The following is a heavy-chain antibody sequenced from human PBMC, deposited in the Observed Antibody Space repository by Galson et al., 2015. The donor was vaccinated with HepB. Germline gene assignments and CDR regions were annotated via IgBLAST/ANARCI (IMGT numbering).Heavy chain of an antibody. CDR2: ISHDANSN. CDR1: GFTFSDYA. Sequence: SLRLSCAASGFTFSDYAMHWVRQAPGKGLEWVAVISHDANSNYYADSVRGRFTISRDKSKNTVYLQMNSLRVEDTAVYYCAKGGDYHSGWSQIRRGRDYWGQGTLVTVSS. V-gene: IGHV3-30-3*01. D-gene: IGHD6-19*01. J-gene: IGHJ4*02. CDR3: AKGGDYHSGWSQIRRGRDY.